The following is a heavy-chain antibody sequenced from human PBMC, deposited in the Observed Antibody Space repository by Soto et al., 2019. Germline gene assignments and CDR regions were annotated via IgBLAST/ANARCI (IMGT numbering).Heavy chain of an antibody. CDR3: ARGGSGSYFWYFDL. Sequence: QLVESGRGLVQPGGSLRLSCADSGFTFSRYEMNWVRQAPGKGLEWVSYISSSSSTLYYADSVKGRFTISRDNAKNSLYLQMNSLRAEDTAVYYCARGGSGSYFWYFDLWGRGTLVPVSS. V-gene: IGHV3-48*03. CDR1: GFTFSRYE. D-gene: IGHD1-26*01. J-gene: IGHJ2*01. CDR2: ISSSSSTL.